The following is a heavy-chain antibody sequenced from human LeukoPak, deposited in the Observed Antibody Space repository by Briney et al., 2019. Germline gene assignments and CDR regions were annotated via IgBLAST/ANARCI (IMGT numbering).Heavy chain of an antibody. Sequence: SETLSLTCTVSGGSISSYYWSWIRQPPGKGLEWIGYIYYSGSTNYNPSLKSRVTISVDTSKNQFSLNLTSVTAAETAVYYCAKEAKYYDILIGYYRSFYYFDYWGQGTLVTVSS. CDR1: GGSISSYY. CDR3: AKEAKYYDILIGYYRSFYYFDY. D-gene: IGHD3-9*01. J-gene: IGHJ4*02. CDR2: IYYSGST. V-gene: IGHV4-59*12.